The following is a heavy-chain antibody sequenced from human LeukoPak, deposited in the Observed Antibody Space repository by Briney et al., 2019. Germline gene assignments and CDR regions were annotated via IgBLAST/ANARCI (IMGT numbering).Heavy chain of an antibody. D-gene: IGHD1-1*01. V-gene: IGHV1-69*04. CDR2: IIPILGIA. CDR1: GGTFSSYA. CDR3: ARYNSELDALDI. J-gene: IGHJ3*02. Sequence: SVKVSRKASGGTFSSYAISWVRQAPGQGLEWMGRIIPILGIANYAQKFQGRVTITADKSTSTAYMELSSLRSEDTAVYNCARYNSELDALDIWGQGTVVTVSS.